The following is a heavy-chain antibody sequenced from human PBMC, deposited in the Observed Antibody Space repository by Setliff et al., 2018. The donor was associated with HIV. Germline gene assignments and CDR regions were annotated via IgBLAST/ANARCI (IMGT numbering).Heavy chain of an antibody. CDR1: GYTFTDYY. Sequence: ASVKVSCKASGYTFTDYYIHWVRQAPGQGLEWMGWINSASGGTNYAQNFQGRVTITADTSTNTAYLEVVSLRSEDTAIYYCARHYFDSNSYYRPPFDSWGQGTPVTVSS. V-gene: IGHV1-2*02. D-gene: IGHD3-22*01. CDR3: ARHYFDSNSYYRPPFDS. CDR2: INSASGGT. J-gene: IGHJ5*01.